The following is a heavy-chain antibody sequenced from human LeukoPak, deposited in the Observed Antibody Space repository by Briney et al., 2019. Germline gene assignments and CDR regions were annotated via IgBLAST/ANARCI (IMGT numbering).Heavy chain of an antibody. D-gene: IGHD6-13*01. CDR2: ISGSGGST. J-gene: IGHJ1*01. V-gene: IGHV3-23*01. Sequence: GGSLRLSCAASGFTFSSYAMSWVRQAPGKGLEWVSAISGSGGSTYYTDSVKGRFTISRDNSKNTLYLQMNSLRVEDTAVYYCAKDPTDTSSWYIVEYFQHWGQGTLVTVSS. CDR3: AKDPTDTSSWYIVEYFQH. CDR1: GFTFSSYA.